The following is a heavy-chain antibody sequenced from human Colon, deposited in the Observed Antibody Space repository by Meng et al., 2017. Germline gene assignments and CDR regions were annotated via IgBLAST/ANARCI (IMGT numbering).Heavy chain of an antibody. V-gene: IGHV4-30-4*01. CDR2: IYYSGST. D-gene: IGHD4-17*01. J-gene: IGHJ5*02. CDR1: GGSISSGDYY. Sequence: QGQLQEAGQVLVQPSQTLSLTCTVSGGSISSGDYYWSWIRQPPGKGLEWIGYIYYSGSTYSNASLKSRVTISIDRSKNQFSLKLSSVTAADTAVYYCARDRKHYGERGWFDPWGQGTLVTVSS. CDR3: ARDRKHYGERGWFDP.